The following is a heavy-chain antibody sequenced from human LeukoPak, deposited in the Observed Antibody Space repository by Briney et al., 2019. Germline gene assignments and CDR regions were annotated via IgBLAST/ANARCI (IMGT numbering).Heavy chain of an antibody. J-gene: IGHJ4*02. CDR2: INHSGST. D-gene: IGHD1-1*01. Sequence: SETLSLTCAVYGGSFSGYYWSWIRQPPGKGLEWIGEINHSGSTNYNPSLKSRVTISVDTSKNQFSLKLSSVTAADMAVYYCARGSWKRRVRYYFDYWGQGTLVTVSS. CDR3: ARGSWKRRVRYYFDY. CDR1: GGSFSGYY. V-gene: IGHV4-34*01.